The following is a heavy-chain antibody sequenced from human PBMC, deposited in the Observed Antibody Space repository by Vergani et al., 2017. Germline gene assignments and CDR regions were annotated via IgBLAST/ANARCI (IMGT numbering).Heavy chain of an antibody. Sequence: QVQLVQSGAEVKKPGSSVKVSCKASGGTFSSYTISWVRQAPGQGLEWMGRIIPILGIANYEQKLQGRVTITAAKSTSPAYMQLSSLRSEDTAVYYCARACDFGSGFDPWGQGTLVTVSS. D-gene: IGHD3-3*01. J-gene: IGHJ5*02. V-gene: IGHV1-69*02. CDR1: GGTFSSYT. CDR2: IIPILGIA. CDR3: ARACDFGSGFDP.